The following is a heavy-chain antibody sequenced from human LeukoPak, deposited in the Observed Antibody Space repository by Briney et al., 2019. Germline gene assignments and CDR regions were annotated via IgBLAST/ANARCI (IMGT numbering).Heavy chain of an antibody. Sequence: PGGSLRLSCVVSGFTFRDHYMAWIRQAPGQGLEWIAYIGTRGRPLYFADSVRGRFTISRDSAKDSLYLQMHSLRAEDTAVYYCVRDNPRCCGVIPANIDDYWGQGTLVTVSS. CDR1: GFTFRDHY. D-gene: IGHD2-15*01. V-gene: IGHV3-11*04. CDR2: IGTRGRPL. CDR3: VRDNPRCCGVIPANIDDY. J-gene: IGHJ4*02.